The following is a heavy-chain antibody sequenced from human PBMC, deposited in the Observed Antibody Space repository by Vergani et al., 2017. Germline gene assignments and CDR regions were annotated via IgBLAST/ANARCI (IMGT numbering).Heavy chain of an antibody. CDR2: IYPADSDT. V-gene: IGHV5-51*01. CDR3: ARHTTYTDS. J-gene: IGHJ4*02. D-gene: IGHD1-1*01. Sequence: EVELVQSGPEMRKPGESLKISCKGSEYSFGNYWIGWVRQMPGKGLEWMGIIYPADSDTRYSPSFQGQVTISADKSISTAFLHWDSLKASDTDLYYCARHTTYTDSWGQGTLVTVSS. CDR1: EYSFGNYW.